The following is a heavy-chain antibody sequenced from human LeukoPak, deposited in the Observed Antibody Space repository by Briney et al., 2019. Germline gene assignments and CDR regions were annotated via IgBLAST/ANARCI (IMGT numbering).Heavy chain of an antibody. CDR2: MNPNSGNT. J-gene: IGHJ3*02. CDR3: ARSRNDAFDI. CDR1: GGTFSSYA. V-gene: IGHV1-8*02. Sequence: ASVKVSCKASGGTFSSYAINWVRQATGQGLEWMGWMNPNSGNTGYAQKFQGRVTMTRNTSISTAYMELSSLRSEDTAVYYCARSRNDAFDIWGQGTMVTVSS. D-gene: IGHD2-2*01.